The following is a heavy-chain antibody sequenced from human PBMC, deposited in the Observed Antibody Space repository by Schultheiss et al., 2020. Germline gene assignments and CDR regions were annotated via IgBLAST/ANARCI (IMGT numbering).Heavy chain of an antibody. D-gene: IGHD1-20*01. V-gene: IGHV4-4*07. CDR1: GGSISNYL. CDR3: VRGGCCRNCYLGY. CDR2: IHISEST. J-gene: IGHJ4*02. Sequence: SETLSLTCTVSGGSISNYLWSWIRQPAGKGLEWVGRIHISESTIYNPSLKTRVTMSLDTSKHQFSLKLSSVNAADKALYLWVRGGCCRNCYLGYWGQGTLVTVSS.